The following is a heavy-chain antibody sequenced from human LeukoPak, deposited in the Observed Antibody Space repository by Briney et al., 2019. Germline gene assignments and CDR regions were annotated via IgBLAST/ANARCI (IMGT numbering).Heavy chain of an antibody. Sequence: PSDTLSLTCTVSVASISSYSWSWVRQPAGKGLEWIGRIHNSGSTKYNPSLKSGVTMSVDTSRNQFSLKLNSVTAADTAVYYCARGPYYDTSGPTAFDFWGQGQWSPSLQ. CDR1: VASISSYS. CDR2: IHNSGST. D-gene: IGHD3-22*01. V-gene: IGHV4-4*07. J-gene: IGHJ3*01. CDR3: ARGPYYDTSGPTAFDF.